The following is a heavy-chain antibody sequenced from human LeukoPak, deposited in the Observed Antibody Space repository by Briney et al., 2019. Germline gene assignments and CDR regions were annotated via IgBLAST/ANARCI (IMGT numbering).Heavy chain of an antibody. CDR1: GFTFSSYS. J-gene: IGHJ5*02. CDR3: TRALLLYPGGDWFDP. Sequence: GGSLRLSCAASGFTFSSYSMNWVRQAPGKGLEWVSYISSSSTIYYADSVKGRFTISRDNAKNSLYLQMNSLKTEDTAVYYCTRALLLYPGGDWFDPWGQGTLVTVSS. CDR2: ISSSSTI. V-gene: IGHV3-48*01. D-gene: IGHD2-2*01.